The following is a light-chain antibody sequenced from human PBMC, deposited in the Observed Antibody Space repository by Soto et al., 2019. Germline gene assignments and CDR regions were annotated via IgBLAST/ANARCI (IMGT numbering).Light chain of an antibody. V-gene: IGLV2-14*01. CDR1: SSDVGGFNY. Sequence: QSALTQPASVSGSPGQSITISCPGTSSDVGGFNYVSWYQQHPGKAPKLMIHEVSNRPSGVSNRFSGSKSGNTASLTISGLQAEDEADYHCSSYTSSSTWVFGGGTKLTVL. CDR2: EVS. J-gene: IGLJ3*02. CDR3: SSYTSSSTWV.